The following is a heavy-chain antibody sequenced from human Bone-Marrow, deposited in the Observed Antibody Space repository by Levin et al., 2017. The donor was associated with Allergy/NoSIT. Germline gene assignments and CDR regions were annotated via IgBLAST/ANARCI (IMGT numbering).Heavy chain of an antibody. J-gene: IGHJ5*02. Sequence: SETLSLTCGVSDDSISSSHWWTWVRQPPGKGLEWIREIYHSGSTNYNPSLKSRVTISVEKSKNQFSLKLSSVTAADTAVYYCARRNVLAPGEEWFDPWGQGTLVTVSS. D-gene: IGHD7-27*01. V-gene: IGHV4-4*02. CDR3: ARRNVLAPGEEWFDP. CDR1: DDSISSSHW. CDR2: IYHSGST.